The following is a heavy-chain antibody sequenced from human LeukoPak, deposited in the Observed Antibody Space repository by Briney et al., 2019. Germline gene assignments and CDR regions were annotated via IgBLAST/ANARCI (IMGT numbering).Heavy chain of an antibody. V-gene: IGHV3-23*01. Sequence: GGTLRLSCAASGFTFSSYGMSWVRQAPGKGLEWVSAISGSGGSTYYADSVKGRFTTSRDNSKNTLYLQMNSLRAEDTAVYYCAKGKDDSSGWYFFYWGQGTLVTVSS. CDR2: ISGSGGST. J-gene: IGHJ4*02. D-gene: IGHD6-19*01. CDR1: GFTFSSYG. CDR3: AKGKDDSSGWYFFY.